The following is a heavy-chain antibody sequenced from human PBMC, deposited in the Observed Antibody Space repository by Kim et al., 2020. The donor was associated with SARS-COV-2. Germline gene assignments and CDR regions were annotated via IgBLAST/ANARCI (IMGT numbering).Heavy chain of an antibody. CDR2: ITSDGNNT. V-gene: IGHV3-74*03. J-gene: IGHJ4*02. D-gene: IGHD1-1*01. CDR1: GFTLSTYW. Sequence: GGSLRLSCAASGFTLSTYWMHWVRQPPGKGLMWVSRITSDGNNTTYADSVKGRFTVSRDNAKNMLFLEMNSLRAEDTAMYYCARVGTTGFDSWGQGTLVTVSS. CDR3: ARVGTTGFDS.